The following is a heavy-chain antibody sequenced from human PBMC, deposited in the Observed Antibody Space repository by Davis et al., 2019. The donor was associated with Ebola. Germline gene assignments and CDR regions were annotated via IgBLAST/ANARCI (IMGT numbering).Heavy chain of an antibody. CDR2: ISGSGGST. CDR1: GFTFSSYA. Sequence: GESLKISCAASGFTFSSYAMSWVRQAPGKGLEWVSAISGSGGSTYYADSVKGRFTISRDNAKNSLYLQMNSLRAEDTALYYCARYCSGGSCFNYWGQGTLVTVSS. CDR3: ARYCSGGSCFNY. J-gene: IGHJ4*02. D-gene: IGHD2-15*01. V-gene: IGHV3-23*01.